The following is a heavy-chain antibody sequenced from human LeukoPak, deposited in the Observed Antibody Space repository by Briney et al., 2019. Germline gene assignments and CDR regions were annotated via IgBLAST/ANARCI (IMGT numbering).Heavy chain of an antibody. CDR3: ARDRSSTWGTHLGY. D-gene: IGHD7-27*01. CDR2: INPISGST. J-gene: IGHJ4*02. CDR1: GYTFSSYY. Sequence: GASVKVSCKTSGYTFSSYYMQWVRQAPGQGLEWMGIINPISGSTTYPQKFQGRVTMTRDTSTSTVYMELSSLKSEDTAVYYCARDRSSTWGTHLGYWGQGTLVTVSS. V-gene: IGHV1-46*01.